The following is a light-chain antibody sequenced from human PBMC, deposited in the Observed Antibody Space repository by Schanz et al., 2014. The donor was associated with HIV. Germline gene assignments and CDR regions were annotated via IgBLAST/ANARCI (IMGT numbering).Light chain of an antibody. CDR2: NNN. V-gene: IGLV1-44*01. CDR1: GSNIGSRT. Sequence: QSVLTQPPSASGTPGQRVTITCSGSGSNIGSRTVDWYYQLPGTAPRLLIHNNNQRPSGVPDRFSGSKSGTSASLLISGLQSEDEADYYCATWDDSLNGAVFGGGTQLTVL. J-gene: IGLJ7*01. CDR3: ATWDDSLNGAV.